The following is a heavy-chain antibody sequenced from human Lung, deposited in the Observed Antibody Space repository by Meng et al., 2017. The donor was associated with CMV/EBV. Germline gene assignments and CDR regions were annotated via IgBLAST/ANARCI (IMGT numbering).Heavy chain of an antibody. D-gene: IGHD3-10*01. Sequence: PALGQPADPLSLTCAVSDDHLTNHNCRARVRQPPGKGLEWIWELPHRGSSAYNPSLNSRVSMSIDKSKNQFSLKLTSVTAADTAVYHCLRRSGGSVWGQGTLVTVSS. CDR2: LPHRGSS. J-gene: IGHJ1*01. CDR3: LRRSGGSV. V-gene: IGHV4-4*02. CDR1: DDHLTNHNC.